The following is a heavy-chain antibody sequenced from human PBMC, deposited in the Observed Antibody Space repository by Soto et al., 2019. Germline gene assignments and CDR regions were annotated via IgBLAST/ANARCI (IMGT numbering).Heavy chain of an antibody. V-gene: IGHV4-61*01. Sequence: SETLSLTCTVSGGSVSSGSYYWSWIRQPPGKGLEWIGYIYYSGSTNYNPSLKSRVTISVDTSKNQFSLKLSSVTAADTAVYYCARDPVGATGFDYWGQGTLVTVSS. CDR3: ARDPVGATGFDY. J-gene: IGHJ4*02. CDR2: IYYSGST. D-gene: IGHD1-26*01. CDR1: GGSVSSGSYY.